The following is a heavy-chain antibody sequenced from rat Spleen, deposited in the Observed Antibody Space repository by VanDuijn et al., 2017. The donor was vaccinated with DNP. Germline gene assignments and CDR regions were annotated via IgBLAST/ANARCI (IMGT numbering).Heavy chain of an antibody. D-gene: IGHD4-3*01. CDR2: ISSGGGKT. CDR3: ASWGIRAYYFDS. Sequence: EVQLVESGGGLVQPGGSLKLSCAASGFTFSNYAMAWVRQAPTKGLEWVASISSGGGKTYYRDSVKGRFTISRDNARSTLYLQMNSLRSEDMATYFCASWGIRAYYFDSWGQGVMVTVSS. J-gene: IGHJ2*01. V-gene: IGHV5-25*01. CDR1: GFTFSNYA.